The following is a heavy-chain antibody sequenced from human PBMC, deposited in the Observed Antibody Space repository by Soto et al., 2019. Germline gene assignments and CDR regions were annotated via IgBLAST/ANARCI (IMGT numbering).Heavy chain of an antibody. Sequence: EVQLVESGGGLVKPGGSLRLSCAASGFTFSSYSMNWVRQAPGKGLEWVSSISSSSSYIYYADSVKGRFTISRDNVXNSLYLQMNSLRAEDTAVYYCARGMGRGGDWGYDYWGQGTLVTVSS. J-gene: IGHJ4*02. CDR3: ARGMGRGGDWGYDY. CDR1: GFTFSSYS. D-gene: IGHD2-21*02. CDR2: ISSSSSYI. V-gene: IGHV3-21*01.